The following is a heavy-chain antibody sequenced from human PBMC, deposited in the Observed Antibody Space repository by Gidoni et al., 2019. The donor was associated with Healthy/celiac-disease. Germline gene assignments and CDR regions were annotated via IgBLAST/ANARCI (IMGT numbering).Heavy chain of an antibody. J-gene: IGHJ6*02. V-gene: IGHV3-30-3*01. CDR2: ISYDGSNK. CDR1: GFTFSSYA. Sequence: QVQLVESGGGVVQPGRSLRLSCAASGFTFSSYAMHWVRQAPGKGLEWVAVISYDGSNKYYADSVKGRFTISRDNSKNTLYLQMNSLRAEDTAVYYCARDLSYVNYYYYYGMDVWGQGTTVTVSS. CDR3: ARDLSYVNYYYYYGMDV. D-gene: IGHD5-18*01.